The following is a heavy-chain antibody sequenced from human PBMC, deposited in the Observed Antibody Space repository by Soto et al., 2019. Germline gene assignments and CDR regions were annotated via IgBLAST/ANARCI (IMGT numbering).Heavy chain of an antibody. CDR2: IYYSGST. D-gene: IGHD3-9*01. Sequence: PSQTMSLTSTVSGGYIRSGDYYWSWIRKPLGKGLEWIGYIYYSGSTYYNPSLESRVTMSVDTSKNQFSLKLSSVTAADTAVYYCARAGGKLRYFDWFSPWGQGTLVTVSS. J-gene: IGHJ5*02. V-gene: IGHV4-30-4*08. CDR1: GGYIRSGDYY. CDR3: ARAGGKLRYFDWFSP.